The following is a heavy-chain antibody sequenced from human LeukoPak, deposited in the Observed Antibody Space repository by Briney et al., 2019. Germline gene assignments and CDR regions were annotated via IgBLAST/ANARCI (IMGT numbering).Heavy chain of an antibody. V-gene: IGHV3-11*04. CDR2: ISTSGISK. CDR1: GFIFSDYY. J-gene: IGHJ6*03. CDR3: ARDPIAAPGTNFYHYYIDV. Sequence: GGSLRLSCAASGFIFSDYYMSWIRQAPGKGLEWISYISTSGISKYYADSVKGRFTISRDNTKNSLYLQTNSLRVDDTGVYYCARDPIAAPGTNFYHYYIDVWGKGTTVTVSS. D-gene: IGHD6-13*01.